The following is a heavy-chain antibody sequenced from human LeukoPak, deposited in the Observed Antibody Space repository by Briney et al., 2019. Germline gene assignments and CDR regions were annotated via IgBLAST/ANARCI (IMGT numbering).Heavy chain of an antibody. V-gene: IGHV3-30*02. J-gene: IGHJ4*02. CDR2: IRYDGSNK. D-gene: IGHD3-10*01. CDR3: AKDQGWFGELGFGFYFDY. CDR1: GFTFSSYG. Sequence: GGSLRLSCAASGFTFSSYGMHWVRQAPGKGLEWVAFIRYDGSNKYYADSVKGRFTISRDNSKNTLYLQMNSLRAEDTAVYYCAKDQGWFGELGFGFYFDYWGQGTLVTVSS.